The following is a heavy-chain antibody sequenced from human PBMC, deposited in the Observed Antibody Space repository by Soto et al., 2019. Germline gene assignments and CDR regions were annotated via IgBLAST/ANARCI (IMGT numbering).Heavy chain of an antibody. CDR3: ARGPMGGTYYLRHYGMDV. J-gene: IGHJ6*02. CDR2: FYHSGST. D-gene: IGHD3-10*01. CDR1: GGSVSSGSYS. V-gene: IGHV4-61*01. Sequence: QVQLQESGPGLVKPSETLSLTCTVSGGSVSSGSYSWSWIRQSPGKGLEWIGYFYHSGSTKYNPSLSSRVTISVDTSQNQLSLKLSSLTAADTAVYYCARGPMGGTYYLRHYGMDVWGHGTTVTVSS.